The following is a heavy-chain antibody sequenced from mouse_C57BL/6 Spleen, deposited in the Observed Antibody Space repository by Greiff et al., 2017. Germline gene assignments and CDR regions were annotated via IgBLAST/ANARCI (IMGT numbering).Heavy chain of an antibody. CDR2: IDPSDSYT. CDR1: GYTFTSYW. J-gene: IGHJ1*03. Sequence: VQLQQPGAELVRPGTSVKLSCKASGYTFTSYWMHWVKQRPGQGLEWIGVIDPSDSYTNYNQKFKGKATLTVYTSSSTAYMQLSSLTSEDSAVYYCARTVYWYFDVWGTGTTVTVSS. CDR3: ARTVYWYFDV. V-gene: IGHV1-59*01.